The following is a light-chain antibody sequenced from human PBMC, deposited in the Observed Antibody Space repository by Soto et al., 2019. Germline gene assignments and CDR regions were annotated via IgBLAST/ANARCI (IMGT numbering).Light chain of an antibody. J-gene: IGKJ1*01. CDR3: QQYNSYPA. CDR2: DAF. CDR1: QSISSW. Sequence: DIRITQSPSTTSASVGDRVTITCRARQSISSWLAWYQQKPGKAPKLLIYDAFILESGVPSRFSGSGSGTEFTLTISSLQPDDFATYYCQQYNSYPAFGQGTKVEIK. V-gene: IGKV1-5*01.